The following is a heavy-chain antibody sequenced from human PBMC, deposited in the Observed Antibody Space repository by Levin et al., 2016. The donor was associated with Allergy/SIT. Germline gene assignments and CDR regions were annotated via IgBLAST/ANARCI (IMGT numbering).Heavy chain of an antibody. Sequence: GGSLRLSCAASGFTFSTYAMHWVRQAPETGLEYVSAISRNGDSTYYANSVKGRFTISRDNSKNTLYLQMGSLRVEDMALYYCARDRGEYGSGYDYWGQGTLVTVSS. J-gene: IGHJ4*02. CDR2: ISRNGDST. CDR1: GFTFSTYA. CDR3: ARDRGEYGSGYDY. D-gene: IGHD3-10*01. V-gene: IGHV3-64*01.